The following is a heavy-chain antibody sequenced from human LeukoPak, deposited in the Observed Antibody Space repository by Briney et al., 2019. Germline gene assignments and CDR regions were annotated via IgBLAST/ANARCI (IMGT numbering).Heavy chain of an antibody. J-gene: IGHJ4*02. Sequence: GGSLRLSCAASGFTFSSYEMNWVRQAPGKGLEWVSYISSSGSTIYYADSVEGRFTISRDNAKNSLYLQMNSLRAEDTAVYYCARVPLAALPYYFDYWGQGTLVTVSS. CDR3: ARVPLAALPYYFDY. D-gene: IGHD6-13*01. CDR2: ISSSGSTI. CDR1: GFTFSSYE. V-gene: IGHV3-48*03.